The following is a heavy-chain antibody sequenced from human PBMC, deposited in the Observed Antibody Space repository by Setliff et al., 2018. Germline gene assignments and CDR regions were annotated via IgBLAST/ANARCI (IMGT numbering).Heavy chain of an antibody. Sequence: GESLKISCKGSGYSLTSYWIGWVRQMPGKGLEWMGIIYPGDSDTRYSPSFQGQVTISADKSISTAYLQWSSLKASDTAMYYCARRRYYDSSGYYYFDYWGQGTLVTVSS. CDR1: GYSLTSYW. CDR2: IYPGDSDT. CDR3: ARRRYYDSSGYYYFDY. J-gene: IGHJ4*02. V-gene: IGHV5-51*01. D-gene: IGHD3-22*01.